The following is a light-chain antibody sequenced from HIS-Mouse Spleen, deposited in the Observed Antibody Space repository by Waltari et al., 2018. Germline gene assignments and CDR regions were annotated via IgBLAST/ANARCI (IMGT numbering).Light chain of an antibody. CDR3: QTWGTGIRV. Sequence: QLVLTQSPSASASLGASVKLTCTLSSGHSSYAIAWPXQQPEKGPRYLMKLNSDGSHSKGDGIPDRFSGSSSGAERYLTISSLQSEDEADYYCQTWGTGIRVFGGGTKLTVL. CDR1: SGHSSYA. J-gene: IGLJ2*01. CDR2: LNSDGSH. V-gene: IGLV4-69*01.